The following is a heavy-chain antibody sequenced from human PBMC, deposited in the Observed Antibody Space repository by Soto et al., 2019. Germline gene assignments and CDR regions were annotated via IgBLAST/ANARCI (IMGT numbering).Heavy chain of an antibody. V-gene: IGHV3-33*08. D-gene: IGHD2-2*01. CDR3: ATRYCSSTSCYSIPGYYYYYYMDV. CDR2: IWYDGSNK. CDR1: GFTFSSYG. J-gene: IGHJ6*03. Sequence: GGSLRLSCAASGFTFSSYGMHWVRQAPGKGLEWVAVIWYDGSNKYYADSVKGRFTISRDNSKNTLYLQMNSLRAEDTAVYYCATRYCSSTSCYSIPGYYYYYYMDVWGKGTTVTVSS.